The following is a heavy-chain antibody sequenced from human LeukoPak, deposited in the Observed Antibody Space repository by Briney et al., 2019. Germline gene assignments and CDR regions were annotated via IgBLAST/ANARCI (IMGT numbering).Heavy chain of an antibody. V-gene: IGHV4-31*03. D-gene: IGHD2-2*01. CDR1: GGSISGYY. J-gene: IGHJ3*02. CDR2: IYYSGST. Sequence: PSETLSLTCIVSGGSISGYYWSWIRQHPGKGLEWIGYIYYSGSTYYNPSLKSRVTISVDTSKNQFSLKLSSVTAADTAVYYCARDAGTSSPIWGQGTMVTVSS. CDR3: ARDAGTSSPI.